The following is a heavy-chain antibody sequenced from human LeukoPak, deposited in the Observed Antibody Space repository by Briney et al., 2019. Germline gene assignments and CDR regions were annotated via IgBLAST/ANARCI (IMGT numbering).Heavy chain of an antibody. CDR3: ARAGGWYRSGYFDY. D-gene: IGHD6-19*01. V-gene: IGHV1-69*06. CDR2: IIPIFGTA. J-gene: IGHJ4*02. Sequence: SVKVSCKASGGTFSSYAISWVRQAPGQGLEWMGGIIPIFGTANYAQKFQGRVTITADKSTSTAYMELSSLRSEDTAVYYCARAGGWYRSGYFDYWGQGTLVTVSS. CDR1: GGTFSSYA.